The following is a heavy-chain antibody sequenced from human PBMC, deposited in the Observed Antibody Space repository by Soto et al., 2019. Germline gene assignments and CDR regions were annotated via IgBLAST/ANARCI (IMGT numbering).Heavy chain of an antibody. D-gene: IGHD6-19*01. V-gene: IGHV1-2*02. CDR2: INPHSGDT. J-gene: IGHJ4*02. Sequence: ASVKGSCKTSGDTFTGYYMHWVRQAPGQGLEWMGWINPHSGDTDYAQTFQGRVTMTRDTSISTAYMELSRLRSNDTAFYYCARGYSTRWYPSVFFDYWAQETVATGSS. CDR1: GDTFTGYY. CDR3: ARGYSTRWYPSVFFDY.